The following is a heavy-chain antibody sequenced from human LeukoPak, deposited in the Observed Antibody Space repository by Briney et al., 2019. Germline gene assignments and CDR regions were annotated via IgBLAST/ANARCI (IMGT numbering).Heavy chain of an antibody. CDR2: FDPEDGET. J-gene: IGHJ4*02. CDR3: ATDAKTARVVVVAATLYY. D-gene: IGHD2-15*01. CDR1: GYTLTELS. V-gene: IGHV1-24*01. Sequence: GASVKVSCKVSGYTLTELSMHWVRQAPGKGLEWMGGFDPEDGETIYAQKFQGRVTMTEDTSTDTAYMELSSLRSEDTAVYYCATDAKTARVVVVAATLYYWGQGTLVTVSS.